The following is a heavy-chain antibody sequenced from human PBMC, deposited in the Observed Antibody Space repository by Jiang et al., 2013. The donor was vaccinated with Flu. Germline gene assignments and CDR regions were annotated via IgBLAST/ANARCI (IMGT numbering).Heavy chain of an antibody. Sequence: LLKPSETLSLTCNVSGGSISSSDYYWAWIRQPPGKGLEWIGEINHSGSTNYNPSLKSRVTISVDTSKNRFSLKLSSVTAADTAVYYCARGGDGVLRFLEWSSPFSAYNVWGQGTTVTVSS. J-gene: IGHJ6*02. CDR1: GGSISSSDYY. V-gene: IGHV4-39*07. CDR2: INHSGST. CDR3: ARGGDGVLRFLEWSSPFSAYNV. D-gene: IGHD3-3*01.